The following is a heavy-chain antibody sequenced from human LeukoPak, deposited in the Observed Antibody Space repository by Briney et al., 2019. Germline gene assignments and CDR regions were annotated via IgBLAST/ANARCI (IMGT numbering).Heavy chain of an antibody. V-gene: IGHV3-64*01. CDR2: ISSNGGST. J-gene: IGHJ6*03. CDR1: GFIFNSYA. D-gene: IGHD1-26*01. CDR3: AKDRRELLYYYYYYMDV. Sequence: GGSLRLSCAASGFIFNSYAMHWVRQAPGRGLEYVSAISSNGGSTYYANSVKGRFTISRDNSKNTLYLQMGSLRAEDTAVYYCAKDRRELLYYYYYYMDVWGKGTTVTVSS.